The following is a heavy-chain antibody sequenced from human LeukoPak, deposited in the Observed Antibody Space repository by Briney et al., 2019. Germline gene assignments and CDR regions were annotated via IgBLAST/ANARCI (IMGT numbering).Heavy chain of an antibody. CDR1: GFTFSSYA. CDR2: TSGIGAGT. Sequence: GGSLRLSCSVSGFTFSSYAMSWVRQAPGKGLEWVSTTSGIGAGTYYADSVRGRFTISRDNAKNTLYLQMNSLRAEDTAVYYCAKKFRGTTVISGDYFDYWGQGTLVTVSS. CDR3: AKKFRGTTVISGDYFDY. J-gene: IGHJ4*02. V-gene: IGHV3-23*01. D-gene: IGHD4-17*01.